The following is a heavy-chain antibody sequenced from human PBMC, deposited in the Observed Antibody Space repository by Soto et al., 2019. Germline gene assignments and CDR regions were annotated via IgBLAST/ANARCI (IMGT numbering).Heavy chain of an antibody. CDR3: GGEGGGATTFFGYLAY. V-gene: IGHV3-33*01. D-gene: IGHD1-26*01. CDR2: IWHDGSEE. J-gene: IGHJ4*02. Sequence: QPGGSLRLSCAASGSIFRGWGMHWVRQAPGKGLEWVAIIWHDGSEEYYADSVKGRFTISRDNSKNTLYLQMNSLRAEDTAVYYCGGEGGGATTFFGYLAYGGQGTLVPVPS. CDR1: GSIFRGWG.